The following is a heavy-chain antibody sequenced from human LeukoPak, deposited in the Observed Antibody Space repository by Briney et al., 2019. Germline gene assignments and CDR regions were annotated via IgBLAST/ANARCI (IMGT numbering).Heavy chain of an antibody. V-gene: IGHV1-69*01. CDR2: IIPIFGTA. J-gene: IGHJ3*02. CDR3: ARPQLVGAILDAFDI. D-gene: IGHD1-26*01. Sequence: ASVKVSCKASGGTFSSYAISWVRQAPGQGLEWMGGIIPIFGTANYAQKFQGRVTITADESTSTAYMELSSLRSEDTAVYYCARPQLVGAILDAFDIWGQGTMVTVSS. CDR1: GGTFSSYA.